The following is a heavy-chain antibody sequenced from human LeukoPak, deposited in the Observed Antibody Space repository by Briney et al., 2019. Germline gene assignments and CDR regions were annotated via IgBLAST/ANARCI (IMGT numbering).Heavy chain of an antibody. J-gene: IGHJ4*02. Sequence: GGPLKISCKGSGSRFTSYWIAWVRRMPGKGLEWMGIIYPGDSDTRYSPSFQGQVTISADKSISTAYLQWSSLKASDTAMYYCARTNSYGSYIDYWGQGTLVTVSS. CDR2: IYPGDSDT. D-gene: IGHD5-18*01. V-gene: IGHV5-51*01. CDR1: GSRFTSYW. CDR3: ARTNSYGSYIDY.